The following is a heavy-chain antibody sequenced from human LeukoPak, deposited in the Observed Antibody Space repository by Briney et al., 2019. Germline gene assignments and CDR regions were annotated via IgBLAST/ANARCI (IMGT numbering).Heavy chain of an antibody. J-gene: IGHJ4*02. CDR3: VGSNAWDEYY. V-gene: IGHV3-23*01. D-gene: IGHD1-26*01. CDR1: GFTFTTYA. CDR2: IANSGGST. Sequence: GGSLRLSCAASGFTFTTYAMSWVRQAPGKGLEWVSTIANSGGSTYYADSVKGRFTISRDNSKNTLYLQMNSLRADDTAVYYCVGSNAWDEYYWGQGTLVTVAS.